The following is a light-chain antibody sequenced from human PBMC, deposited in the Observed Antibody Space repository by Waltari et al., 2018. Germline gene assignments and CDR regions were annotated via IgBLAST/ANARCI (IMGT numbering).Light chain of an antibody. V-gene: IGLV3-19*01. Sequence: SSELTQDPAVSVALGQTVRITCQGDRLRSYYASWYQQKAGQAPVLVISGKNGRPSGIPDRFSGSTSGNTASLTITGAQAEDEADYYCNSRDRSGNYLGVFGGGTKLTVL. CDR2: GKN. CDR1: RLRSYY. J-gene: IGLJ2*01. CDR3: NSRDRSGNYLGV.